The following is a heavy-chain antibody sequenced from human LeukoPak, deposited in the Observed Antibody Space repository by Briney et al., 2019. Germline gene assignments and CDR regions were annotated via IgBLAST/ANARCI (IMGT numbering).Heavy chain of an antibody. V-gene: IGHV3-30*18. CDR2: ISYDGSNK. D-gene: IGHD4-17*01. CDR1: GFTFSSYG. CDR3: AKDSGEALGYFDY. Sequence: PGRSLRLSCAASGFTFSSYGMHWVRQAPGKGLEWVAVISYDGSNKYYADSVKGRFTISRDSSKNTLYLQMNSLRAEDTAVYYCAKDSGEALGYFDYWGQGTLVTVSS. J-gene: IGHJ4*02.